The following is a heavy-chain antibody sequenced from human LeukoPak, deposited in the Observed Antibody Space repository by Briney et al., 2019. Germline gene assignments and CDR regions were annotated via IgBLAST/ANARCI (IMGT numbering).Heavy chain of an antibody. CDR3: AREPSPLYDFWSGYFRAENYFDY. J-gene: IGHJ4*02. V-gene: IGHV1-18*01. D-gene: IGHD3-3*01. Sequence: ASVKVSCKAPGYSFTTYGISWVRQAPGQGLEWMGWISANNNNTDNVQKLQGRVTMTTDTSTSTAYMELRSLRSDDTAVYYCAREPSPLYDFWSGYFRAENYFDYWGQGTLVTVSS. CDR1: GYSFTTYG. CDR2: ISANNNNT.